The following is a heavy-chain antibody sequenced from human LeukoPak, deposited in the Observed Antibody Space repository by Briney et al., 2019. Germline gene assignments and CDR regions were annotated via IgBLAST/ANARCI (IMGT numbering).Heavy chain of an antibody. D-gene: IGHD3-16*01. CDR1: GFTFDTYS. CDR2: ISGSGGST. CDR3: AKDYEYRRPALGMDV. V-gene: IGHV3-23*01. Sequence: GGSLRLSCAASGFTFDTYSMTWVRQAPGKGLEWVSAISGSGGSTYYADSVKGRFTISRDNSKNTLYLQMNSLRAEDTAVYYCAKDYEYRRPALGMDVWGQGTTVTVSS. J-gene: IGHJ6*02.